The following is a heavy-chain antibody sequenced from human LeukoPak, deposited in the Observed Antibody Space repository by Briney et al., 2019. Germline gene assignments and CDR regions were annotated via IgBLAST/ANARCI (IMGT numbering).Heavy chain of an antibody. CDR1: GFTFSSYA. D-gene: IGHD6-19*01. Sequence: GGSLRLSCAASGFTFSSYAMSWVRQAPGKGLEWVSAISGSGGSTYYADSVKGRFTISRDNSKNTLYLQMNSLRAEDTAVHYCAKVRSGWSRAGPQPYYFDYWGQGTLVTVSS. J-gene: IGHJ4*02. CDR3: AKVRSGWSRAGPQPYYFDY. CDR2: ISGSGGST. V-gene: IGHV3-23*01.